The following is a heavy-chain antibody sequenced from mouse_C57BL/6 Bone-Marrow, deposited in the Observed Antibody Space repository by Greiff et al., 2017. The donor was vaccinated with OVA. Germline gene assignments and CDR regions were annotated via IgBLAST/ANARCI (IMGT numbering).Heavy chain of an antibody. D-gene: IGHD1-2*01. Sequence: EVQLVESGGGLVKPGGSLKLSCAASGFTFSDYGMHWVRQAPEKGLEWVAYISSGSSTIYYADTVKGRFTISRDNAKNTLFLQMTSLRSEDTAMYYCARDYGPDYYAMDYWGQGTSVTVSS. CDR2: ISSGSSTI. CDR3: ARDYGPDYYAMDY. V-gene: IGHV5-17*01. J-gene: IGHJ4*01. CDR1: GFTFSDYG.